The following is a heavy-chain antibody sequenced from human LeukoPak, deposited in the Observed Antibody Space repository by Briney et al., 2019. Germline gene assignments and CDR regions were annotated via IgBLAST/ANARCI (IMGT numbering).Heavy chain of an antibody. CDR2: IKQDGSEK. CDR3: ARETDTPYYYDSSGYSY. J-gene: IGHJ4*02. V-gene: IGHV3-7*01. CDR1: GFTFSSYW. Sequence: GGSLRLSCAASGFTFSSYWMSWVRQAPGKGLEWVANIKQDGSEKYYVDSVKGRFTISRDNAKNSLYLQMNSLRAEDTAVYYCARETDTPYYYDSSGYSYWGQGTLVTVSS. D-gene: IGHD3-22*01.